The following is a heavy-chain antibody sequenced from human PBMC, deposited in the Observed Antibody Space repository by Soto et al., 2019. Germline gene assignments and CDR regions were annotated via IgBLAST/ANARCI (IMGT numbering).Heavy chain of an antibody. CDR1: GGSISSGGYY. J-gene: IGHJ4*02. CDR3: ARAVSTHFDF. Sequence: QVQLQESGPGLVKPSQTLSLTCTVSGGSISSGGYYWSWIRQHPGKGLEWIGSIYYSGSTFSNPSLESGLAFSVDTSKNQFSLKVNSVTAADTAVYYCARAVSTHFDFWGQGTLVTVSS. CDR2: IYYSGST. V-gene: IGHV4-31*03. D-gene: IGHD6-13*01.